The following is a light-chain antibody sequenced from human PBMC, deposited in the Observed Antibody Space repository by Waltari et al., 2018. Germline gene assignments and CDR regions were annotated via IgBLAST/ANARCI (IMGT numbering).Light chain of an antibody. CDR2: NGD. V-gene: IGLV1-44*01. CDR3: AAWDDRLKGWV. Sequence: QSVLTQPPSASGTTGQRVTISCSGSHSNVGGSSLNWYQQLPGTAPKLLIYNGDQRPSGVPDRFSGSKSATSASLAISDLQSEDEADYYCAAWDDRLKGWVFGGGTKVTVL. J-gene: IGLJ3*02. CDR1: HSNVGGSS.